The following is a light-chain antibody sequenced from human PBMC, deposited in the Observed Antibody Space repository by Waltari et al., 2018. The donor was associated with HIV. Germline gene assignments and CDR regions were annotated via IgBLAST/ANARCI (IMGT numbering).Light chain of an antibody. CDR3: ATWDSGLSAYV. Sequence: QSVLTQPPSVSAAPGQKVTISCSGSTSNIRDDSVSWYQPLPGEVPKVLIYDNNKRPSGIPGRFSGAKSGTSGTLDITGLQTGDEADYYCATWDSGLSAYVFGTGTKVTVL. CDR2: DNN. V-gene: IGLV1-51*01. J-gene: IGLJ1*01. CDR1: TSNIRDDS.